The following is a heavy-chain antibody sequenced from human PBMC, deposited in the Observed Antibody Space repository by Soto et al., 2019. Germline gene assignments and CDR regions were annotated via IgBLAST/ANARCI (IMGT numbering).Heavy chain of an antibody. Sequence: EVQLLESGGVLVQPGESLRLSCAATGFTFRDFAMTWVRQAPGKGLEWVSTITGSGVVMHYADSVKGRFTISRDNSKNTSDLQMNSLRAEVTAVYHCAKAKPSKPQTKGWYEGFAHWGQGTLVTVSS. V-gene: IGHV3-23*01. J-gene: IGHJ5*02. D-gene: IGHD6-13*01. CDR3: AKAKPSKPQTKGWYEGFAH. CDR2: ITGSGVVM. CDR1: GFTFRDFA.